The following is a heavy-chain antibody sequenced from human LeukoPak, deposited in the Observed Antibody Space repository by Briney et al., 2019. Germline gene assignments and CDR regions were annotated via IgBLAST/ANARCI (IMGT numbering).Heavy chain of an antibody. CDR1: GYTFTSYG. V-gene: IGHV1-18*01. CDR2: ISAYNGNA. Sequence: ASVKVSCKASGYTFTSYGISWVRQAPGRGLEWMGWISAYNGNANYAQKLQGRVTMTTDTSTSTAYMELRSLRSDDTAVYYCARYEEFGEFHGGGDYWGQGTLVTVSS. D-gene: IGHD3-10*01. CDR3: ARYEEFGEFHGGGDY. J-gene: IGHJ4*02.